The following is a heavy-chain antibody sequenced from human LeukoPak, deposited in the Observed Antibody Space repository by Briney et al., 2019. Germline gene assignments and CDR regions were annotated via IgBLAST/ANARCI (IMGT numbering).Heavy chain of an antibody. Sequence: GGSLRLSCAASGFTFSSYAMSWVRQAPGKGLEWVSAISGSGGSTYYADSVKGRFTISRDNSKNTLYLQMNSLRAEDTAVYYCAKAEGPYYYGSGSYSCFGYWGQGTLATVSS. D-gene: IGHD3-10*01. CDR3: AKAEGPYYYGSGSYSCFGY. CDR1: GFTFSSYA. J-gene: IGHJ4*02. V-gene: IGHV3-23*01. CDR2: ISGSGGST.